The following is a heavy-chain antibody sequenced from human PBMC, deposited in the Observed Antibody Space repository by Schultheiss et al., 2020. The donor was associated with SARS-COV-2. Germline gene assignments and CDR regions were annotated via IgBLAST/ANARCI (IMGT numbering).Heavy chain of an antibody. D-gene: IGHD3-16*01. V-gene: IGHV3-74*01. J-gene: IGHJ4*02. Sequence: GGSLRLSCAASGFTFSTYWMQWVRQAPGKGLVWVSRITSDGSSTSYADSVKGRFTISRDNAKNTLYLQMNSLRAEDTAVYYCARGEDYDYVWGSYLSFYWGQGTLVTVSS. CDR1: GFTFSTYW. CDR3: ARGEDYDYVWGSYLSFY. CDR2: ITSDGSST.